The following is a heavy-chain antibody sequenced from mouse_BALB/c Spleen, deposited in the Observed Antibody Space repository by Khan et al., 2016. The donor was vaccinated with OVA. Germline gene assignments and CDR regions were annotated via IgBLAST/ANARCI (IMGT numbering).Heavy chain of an antibody. D-gene: IGHD3-3*01. CDR3: VREGPYLGNEGWFPY. J-gene: IGHJ3*01. V-gene: IGHV1-4*01. Sequence: QVQLQQSGAELARPGASVKMSCKASGYTFTSYTIHWIKLRPGQGLEWIGYINPSNGYTNYNQKFKDKATLTADKSSTTAYMQLSSLTSDDSAVYNWVREGPYLGNEGWFPYGAQGILVTVSA. CDR1: GYTFTSYT. CDR2: INPSNGYT.